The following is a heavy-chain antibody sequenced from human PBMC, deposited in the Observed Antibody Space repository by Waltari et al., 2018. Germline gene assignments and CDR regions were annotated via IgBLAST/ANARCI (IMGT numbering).Heavy chain of an antibody. CDR3: AADFRIPRELLGY. D-gene: IGHD2-8*02. J-gene: IGHJ4*02. Sequence: QVQLVQSGAEVKKPGASVKVSCKISGSNLNELSMHWVRQAPGKGLEWLGGFAPEYGETIYAQDFQGRVTITEDTSTDTAYMELRSLRSDDTAVYYCAADFRIPRELLGYWGQGTLVTVSS. CDR1: GSNLNELS. CDR2: FAPEYGET. V-gene: IGHV1-24*01.